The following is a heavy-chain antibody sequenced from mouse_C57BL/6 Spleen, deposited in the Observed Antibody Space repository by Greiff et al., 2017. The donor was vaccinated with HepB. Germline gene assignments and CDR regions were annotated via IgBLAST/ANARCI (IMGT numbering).Heavy chain of an antibody. CDR3: ARGYSNYAFAY. CDR1: GYTFTDYY. J-gene: IGHJ3*01. V-gene: IGHV1-26*01. D-gene: IGHD2-5*01. Sequence: VQLQQSGPELVKPGASVKISCKASGYTFTDYYMNWVKQSHGKSLEWIGDINPNNGGTSYNQKFKGKATLTVDKSSSTAYMELRSLTSEDSAVYYCARGYSNYAFAYWGQGTLVTVSA. CDR2: INPNNGGT.